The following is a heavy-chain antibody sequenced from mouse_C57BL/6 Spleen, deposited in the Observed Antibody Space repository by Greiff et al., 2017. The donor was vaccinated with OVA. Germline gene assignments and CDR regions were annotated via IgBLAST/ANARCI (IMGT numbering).Heavy chain of an antibody. Sequence: QVQLQQSGAELVRPGASVTLSCKASGYTFTDYEMHWVKQTPVHGLEWIGAIDPETGGTAYNQKFKGKAILTADKSSSTAYMELRSLTSEDSAVYYCTSWYDYDEGGYYFDDWGQGTTLTVSS. V-gene: IGHV1-15*01. J-gene: IGHJ2*01. CDR2: IDPETGGT. CDR1: GYTFTDYE. CDR3: TSWYDYDEGGYYFDD. D-gene: IGHD2-4*01.